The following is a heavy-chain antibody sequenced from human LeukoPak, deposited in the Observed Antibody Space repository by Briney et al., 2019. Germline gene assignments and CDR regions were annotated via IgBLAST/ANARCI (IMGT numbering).Heavy chain of an antibody. V-gene: IGHV5-51*01. CDR3: ARSSRGDGDYLDY. D-gene: IGHD3-16*01. CDR1: GYSFTSYW. Sequence: GESLKISCKGSGYSFTSYWIGWVRQMPGEGLELMGIIYPGDSDTRYSPSFQGQVTISADKSISTAYLQWSSLKASDTAMYYCARSSRGDGDYLDYWGQGTLVTVSS. CDR2: IYPGDSDT. J-gene: IGHJ4*02.